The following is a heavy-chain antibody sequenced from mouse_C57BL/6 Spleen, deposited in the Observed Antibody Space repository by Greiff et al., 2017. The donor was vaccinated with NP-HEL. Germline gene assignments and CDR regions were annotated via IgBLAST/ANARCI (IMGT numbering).Heavy chain of an antibody. CDR2: ISNLAYSI. D-gene: IGHD2-5*01. J-gene: IGHJ3*01. CDR3: ASSYYSNYGFAY. CDR1: GFTFSDYG. V-gene: IGHV5-15*01. Sequence: DVQLVESGGGLVQPGGSLKLSCAASGFTFSDYGMAWVRQAPRKGPEWVAFISNLAYSIYYADTVTGRFTISRENAKNTLYLELSSLRSEDTAMYYCASSYYSNYGFAYWGQGTLVTVSA.